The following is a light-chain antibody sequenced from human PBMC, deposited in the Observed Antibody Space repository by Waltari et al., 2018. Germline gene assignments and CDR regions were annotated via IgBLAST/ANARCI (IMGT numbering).Light chain of an antibody. Sequence: DIVMTQSPDSLALSLGEGATISCKSRQSVLHASNNRNYLAWYQQRPGQSPKLLISWASTRQSGVPDRFSGSGSAADFTLTITSLQAEDVATYYCQQYYSTPLTFGGGTKVAIK. V-gene: IGKV4-1*01. CDR3: QQYYSTPLT. CDR2: WAS. J-gene: IGKJ4*01. CDR1: QSVLHASNNRNY.